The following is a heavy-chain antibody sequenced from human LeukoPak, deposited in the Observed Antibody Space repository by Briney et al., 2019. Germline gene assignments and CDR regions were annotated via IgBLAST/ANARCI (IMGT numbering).Heavy chain of an antibody. CDR2: ISDSGGST. CDR3: AKRGVVIRVILVGFHKEAYYFES. Sequence: PGGSLRLSCAVSGITLSNYGMSWVRQAPGKGLEWVAGISDSGGSTKYADSVKGRFTMDRDNRKNTLYLQMNSLRAEDTAVYFCAKRGVVIRVILVGFHKEAYYFESWGQGALVTVSS. CDR1: GITLSNYG. V-gene: IGHV3-23*01. J-gene: IGHJ4*02. D-gene: IGHD3/OR15-3a*01.